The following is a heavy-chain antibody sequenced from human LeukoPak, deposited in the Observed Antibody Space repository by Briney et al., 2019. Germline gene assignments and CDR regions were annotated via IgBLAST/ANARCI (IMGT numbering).Heavy chain of an antibody. J-gene: IGHJ5*02. CDR2: IYHSGST. CDR1: GGSISSGGYS. CDR3: ARATLDIVVVPAWFWFDP. D-gene: IGHD2-2*01. V-gene: IGHV4-30-2*01. Sequence: SQALSLTCAVSGGSISSGGYSWSWIRQPPGKGLEWIGYIYHSGSTYYNPSLKSRVTKSVDRSKNQFSLKLSSVTAADTAVYYCARATLDIVVVPAWFWFDPWGQGTLVTVSS.